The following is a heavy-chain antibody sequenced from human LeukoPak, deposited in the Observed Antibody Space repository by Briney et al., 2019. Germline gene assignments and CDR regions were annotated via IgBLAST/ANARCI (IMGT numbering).Heavy chain of an antibody. CDR3: ARRDDILTGYLYPPAFDI. CDR1: GYTLTSYG. V-gene: IGHV1-18*01. CDR2: ISAYNGNT. Sequence: ASVKVSCKASGYTLTSYGISWVRQAPGQGLEWMGWISAYNGNTNYAQKLQGRVTMTTDTSTSTAYMELRSLRSDDTAVYYCARRDDILTGYLYPPAFDIWGQGTMVTVSS. D-gene: IGHD3-9*01. J-gene: IGHJ3*02.